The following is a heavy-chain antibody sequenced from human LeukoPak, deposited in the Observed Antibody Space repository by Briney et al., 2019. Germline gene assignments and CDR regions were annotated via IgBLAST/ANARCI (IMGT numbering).Heavy chain of an antibody. D-gene: IGHD2-15*01. CDR3: ARGKVYCSGGSCIAGDNWFDP. Sequence: PSQTLSLTCTVSGGSISSGSYYWSWIRQPAGKGLEWIGRIYTSGSTNYNPSLKSRVTISVDTSKNQFSLKLSSVTAADTAVYYCARGKVYCSGGSCIAGDNWFDPWGQGTLVTVSS. J-gene: IGHJ5*02. CDR2: IYTSGST. CDR1: GGSISSGSYY. V-gene: IGHV4-61*02.